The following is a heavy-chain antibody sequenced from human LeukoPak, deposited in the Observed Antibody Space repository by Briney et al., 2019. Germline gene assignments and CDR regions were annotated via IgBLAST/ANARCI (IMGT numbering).Heavy chain of an antibody. Sequence: KSGGSLRLSCAAPGFTFSSYSMNWVRQAPGKGLEWVSSISSSSSYIYYADSVKGRFTISRDNAKNSLYLQMNSLRAEDTAVYYCARVSAANWYFDLWGHGTLVTVSS. J-gene: IGHJ2*01. CDR3: ARVSAANWYFDL. CDR1: GFTFSSYS. D-gene: IGHD2-2*01. CDR2: ISSSSSYI. V-gene: IGHV3-21*01.